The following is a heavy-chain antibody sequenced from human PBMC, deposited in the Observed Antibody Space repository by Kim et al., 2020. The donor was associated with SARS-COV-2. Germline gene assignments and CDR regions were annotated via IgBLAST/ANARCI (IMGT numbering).Heavy chain of an antibody. D-gene: IGHD3-10*01. CDR1: GFTFSTYG. CDR2: MSYDGSNK. V-gene: IGHV3-30*18. J-gene: IGHJ6*02. CDR3: AKALLRGVNFYYYGMDV. Sequence: GGSLRLSCAASGFTFSTYGMHWVRQAPGKGLEWVALMSYDGSNKYYADSMKGRFTISRDNSENTLYLQLNSLRPEDTAVYYCAKALLRGVNFYYYGMDVWGQGNTVTVSS.